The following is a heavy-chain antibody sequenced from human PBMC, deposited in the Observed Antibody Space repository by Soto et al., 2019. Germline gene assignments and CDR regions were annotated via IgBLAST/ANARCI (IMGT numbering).Heavy chain of an antibody. CDR1: GGSISSGGYY. CDR3: ARDGYCSGGSCYPPGVDAFDI. J-gene: IGHJ3*02. CDR2: IYYSGST. D-gene: IGHD2-15*01. Sequence: SETLSLTCTVSGGSISSGGYYWRWIRQHPGKGLEWIGYIYYSGSTYYNPSLKSRVTISVDTSKNQFSLKLSSVTAADTAVYYCARDGYCSGGSCYPPGVDAFDIWGQGTMVTVSS. V-gene: IGHV4-31*03.